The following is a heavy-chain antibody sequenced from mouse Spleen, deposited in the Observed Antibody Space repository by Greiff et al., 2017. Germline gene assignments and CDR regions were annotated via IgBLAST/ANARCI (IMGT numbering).Heavy chain of an antibody. CDR1: GYTFTDYY. J-gene: IGHJ3*01. CDR3: GKNGYHPAWFGY. Sequence: EVQLQQSGPELVKPGASVKISCKASGYTFTDYYMNWVKQSHGKSLEWIGDINPNNGGTSYNQKFKGKATLTVDKSSSTAYMELRSLTSEDSAVYYCGKNGYHPAWFGYWGQGTLVTVSA. D-gene: IGHD2-2*01. CDR2: INPNNGGT. V-gene: IGHV1-26*01.